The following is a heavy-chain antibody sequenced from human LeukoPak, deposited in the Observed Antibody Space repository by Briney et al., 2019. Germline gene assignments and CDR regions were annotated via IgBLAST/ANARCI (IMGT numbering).Heavy chain of an antibody. CDR1: GYTFTGYY. D-gene: IGHD1-26*01. V-gene: IGHV1-2*02. CDR3: ARLPVIVGAWSPIDY. Sequence: VASVKVSCKASGYTFTGYYMHWVRQAPGQRLEWMGWINPESGGTNYAQQFQGRVTMTRDTSISTAYMELTSLRSDDTAVYYCARLPVIVGAWSPIDYWGQGTRVTVSS. CDR2: INPESGGT. J-gene: IGHJ4*02.